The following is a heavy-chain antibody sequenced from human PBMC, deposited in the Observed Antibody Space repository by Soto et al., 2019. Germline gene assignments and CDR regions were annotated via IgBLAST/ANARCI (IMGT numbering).Heavy chain of an antibody. V-gene: IGHV3-64D*08. Sequence: GGSLRLSCSASGFTFSSYAMHWVRQAPGKGLEYVSAISSNGGSTYYADSVKGRFTISRDNSKNTLYLQMSSLRAEDMAVYYCVKDATYYHDSSGYYGSTDPFDYWGQGTLVTVSS. J-gene: IGHJ4*02. CDR3: VKDATYYHDSSGYYGSTDPFDY. CDR1: GFTFSSYA. D-gene: IGHD3-22*01. CDR2: ISSNGGST.